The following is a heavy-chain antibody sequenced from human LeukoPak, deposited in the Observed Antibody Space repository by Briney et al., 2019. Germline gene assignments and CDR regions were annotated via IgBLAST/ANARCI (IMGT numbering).Heavy chain of an antibody. V-gene: IGHV3-30*04. CDR3: AREASIQINWNYDHYFDY. CDR2: ISYDGSNK. Sequence: GGSLRLSCAASGFTFSSYAMHWVRQAPGKGLEWVAVISYDGSNKYYADSVKGRFTISRDNSKNTLYLQMNSLRAEDTAVYYCAREASIQINWNYDHYFDYWGQGTLVTVSS. CDR1: GFTFSSYA. D-gene: IGHD1-7*01. J-gene: IGHJ4*02.